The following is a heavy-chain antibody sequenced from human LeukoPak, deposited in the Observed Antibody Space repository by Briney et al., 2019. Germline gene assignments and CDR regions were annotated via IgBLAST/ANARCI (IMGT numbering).Heavy chain of an antibody. J-gene: IGHJ5*02. CDR2: IYYSGST. CDR1: GGSVSSGSYY. Sequence: SETLPLTCTVSGGSVSSGSYYWSWIRQPPGKGLEWIGYIYYSGSTNYNPSLKSRVTISVDTSKNQFSLKLSSVTAADTAVYYCARQMSSGWFLRWFDPWGQGTLVTVSS. CDR3: ARQMSSGWFLRWFDP. V-gene: IGHV4-61*01. D-gene: IGHD6-19*01.